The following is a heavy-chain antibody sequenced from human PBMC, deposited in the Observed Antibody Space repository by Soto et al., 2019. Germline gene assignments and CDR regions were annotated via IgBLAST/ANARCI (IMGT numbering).Heavy chain of an antibody. V-gene: IGHV4-59*01. CDR1: GGSISGYY. J-gene: IGHJ4*02. D-gene: IGHD3-10*01. CDR3: ARESYYGSGATVVAY. CDR2: IYYSGTT. Sequence: PSETLSVTCTVSGGSISGYYWSWIRQHPGKGLEWIGYIYYSGTTSYNPSLNSRVTMSVDTSKNQFSLKVNSVTAADTAVYYCARESYYGSGATVVAYWGQGTLVT.